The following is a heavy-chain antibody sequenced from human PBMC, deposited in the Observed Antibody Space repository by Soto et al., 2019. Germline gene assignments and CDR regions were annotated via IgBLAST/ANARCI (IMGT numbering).Heavy chain of an antibody. D-gene: IGHD3-9*01. CDR2: IYYSGTS. Sequence: AETLSLTCTVSGGSVSSGSYYWSWIRQPPGKGLEWIGYIYYSGTSHYSPSLKSRVNISFDKSKNQVFLNLRFVTGAETARYFCPTDVRDTGYSHEFDPWGQGTLVTVPS. CDR3: PTDVRDTGYSHEFDP. V-gene: IGHV4-61*01. J-gene: IGHJ5*02. CDR1: GGSVSSGSYY.